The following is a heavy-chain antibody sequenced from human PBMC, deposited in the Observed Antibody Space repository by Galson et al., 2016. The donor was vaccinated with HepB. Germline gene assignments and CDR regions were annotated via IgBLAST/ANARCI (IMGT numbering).Heavy chain of an antibody. CDR1: GFTFSSYA. Sequence: SLRLSCAASGFTFSSYAMSWVRQAPGKGLEWVATMKPDGRERYFADSVRGRFTVSRDDAKISLFLQMDSLRAEDTAVYYCTRNAGWAFDIWGQGTKVTVSS. CDR3: TRNAGWAFDI. D-gene: IGHD2-15*01. J-gene: IGHJ3*02. CDR2: MKPDGRER. V-gene: IGHV3-7*03.